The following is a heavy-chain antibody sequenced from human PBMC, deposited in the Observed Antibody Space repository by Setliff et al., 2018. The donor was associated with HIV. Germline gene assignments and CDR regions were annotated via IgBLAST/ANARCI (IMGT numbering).Heavy chain of an antibody. Sequence: GESLKISCKGSGYSFTNYWIGWVRQMPGKGLEWMGIIHPGDSNTRYSPSFQGQVTISADKSISAAYLQWSSLKASDTAIYYCARHLGLPDATDYMDVWGKGTTVT. CDR2: IHPGDSNT. CDR1: GYSFTNYW. D-gene: IGHD2-2*01. CDR3: ARHLGLPDATDYMDV. V-gene: IGHV5-51*01. J-gene: IGHJ6*03.